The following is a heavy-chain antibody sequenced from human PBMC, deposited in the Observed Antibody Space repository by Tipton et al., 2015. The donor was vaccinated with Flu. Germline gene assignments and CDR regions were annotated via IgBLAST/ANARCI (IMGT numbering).Heavy chain of an antibody. CDR2: IYYSGST. CDR1: GGSISSSSYY. D-gene: IGHD3-10*01. V-gene: IGHV4-39*07. Sequence: TLSLTCTVSGGSISSSSYYWGWIRQPPGKGPEWIGSIYYSGSTYFNPSLKSRVTISVDTSKNQFSLKLSSVTAADTAVYYCARDRLLWFGDRYGMDVWGQGTTVTVSS. J-gene: IGHJ6*02. CDR3: ARDRLLWFGDRYGMDV.